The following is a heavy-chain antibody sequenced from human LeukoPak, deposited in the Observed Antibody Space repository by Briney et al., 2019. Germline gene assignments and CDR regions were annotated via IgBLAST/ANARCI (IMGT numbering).Heavy chain of an antibody. V-gene: IGHV3-23*01. CDR1: GLTSHDYA. J-gene: IGHJ6*03. CDR3: AKQPYNYYYLDV. D-gene: IGHD1-14*01. Sequence: GGSLRISCAISGLTSHDYAMTWVRQAPGKGLEWVSTIVGDSSKTYYAASVRGRFTISRDNSNYVLFLHMNSLRAEDTAIYYCAKQPYNYYYLDVWGKGTTVTTSS. CDR2: IVGDSSKT.